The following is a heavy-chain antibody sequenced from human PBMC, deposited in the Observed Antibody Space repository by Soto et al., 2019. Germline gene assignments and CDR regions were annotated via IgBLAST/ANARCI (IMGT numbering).Heavy chain of an antibody. J-gene: IGHJ6*02. CDR2: ISYDGSNK. Sequence: GGSLRLSCAASGFTFSSYGMHWVRQAPGKGLEWVAVISYDGSNKYYADSVKGRFTISRDNSKNTLYLQMNSLRAEDTAVYYCAKLWFGELWSRDYYYYGMDVWGQGTTVTVSS. CDR3: AKLWFGELWSRDYYYYGMDV. D-gene: IGHD3-10*01. V-gene: IGHV3-30*18. CDR1: GFTFSSYG.